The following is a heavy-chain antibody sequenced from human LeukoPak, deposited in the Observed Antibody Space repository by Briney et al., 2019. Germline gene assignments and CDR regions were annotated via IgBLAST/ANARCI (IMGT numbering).Heavy chain of an antibody. CDR3: AKPSYYYDSSGGRNY. Sequence: GGSLRLSCAAYGFTFSSYAMSWVRQAPGKGLEWVSAISGSGGSTYYADSVKGRFTISRDNPKITLYLQMNSLRAEDTAVYYCAKPSYYYDSSGGRNYWGQGTLVTVSS. D-gene: IGHD3-22*01. CDR2: ISGSGGST. CDR1: GFTFSSYA. V-gene: IGHV3-23*01. J-gene: IGHJ4*02.